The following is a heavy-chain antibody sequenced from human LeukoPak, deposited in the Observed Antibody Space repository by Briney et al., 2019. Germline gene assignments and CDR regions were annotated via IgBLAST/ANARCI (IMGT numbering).Heavy chain of an antibody. CDR1: EYRFSGYW. CDR2: IYPGDSDT. D-gene: IGHD2-2*01. V-gene: IGHV5-51*01. J-gene: IGHJ4*03. CDR3: ARLGYGTTTSCSALDY. Sequence: GESLKISCKGSEYRFSGYWIGWVRQLPGKGLEWLGIIYPGDSDTRYGPSFQGQFTISADKSISTFYLQWSSLKASDTAMYYCARLGYGTTTSCSALDYWGQGTTVIVSS.